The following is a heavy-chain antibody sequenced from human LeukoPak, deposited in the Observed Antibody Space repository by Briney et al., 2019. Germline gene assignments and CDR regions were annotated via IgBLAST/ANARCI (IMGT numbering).Heavy chain of an antibody. D-gene: IGHD3-22*01. J-gene: IGHJ4*02. V-gene: IGHV1-69*13. CDR3: ARERDSSGSDY. CDR1: GYTFTGYY. Sequence: GASVKVSCKASGYTFTGYYMHWVRQAPGQGLEWMGGIIPIFGTANYAQKFQGRVTITADESTSTAYMELSSLRSEDTAVYYCARERDSSGSDYWGQGTLVTVSS. CDR2: IIPIFGTA.